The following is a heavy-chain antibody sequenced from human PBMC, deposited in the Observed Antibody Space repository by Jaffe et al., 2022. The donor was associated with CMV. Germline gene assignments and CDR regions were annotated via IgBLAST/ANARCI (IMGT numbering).Heavy chain of an antibody. CDR1: GGSFSGYY. J-gene: IGHJ4*02. Sequence: QVQLQQWGAGLLKPSETLSLTCAVYGGSFSGYYWSWIRQPPGKGLEWIGEINHSGSTNYNPSLKSRVTISVDTSKNQFSLKLSSVTAADTAVYYCARGRMYSGSYYRKYFDYWGQGTLVTVSS. CDR2: INHSGST. CDR3: ARGRMYSGSYYRKYFDY. D-gene: IGHD1-26*01. V-gene: IGHV4-34*01.